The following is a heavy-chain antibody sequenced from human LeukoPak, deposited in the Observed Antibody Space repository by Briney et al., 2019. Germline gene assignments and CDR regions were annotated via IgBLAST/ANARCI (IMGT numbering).Heavy chain of an antibody. V-gene: IGHV4-59*01. CDR3: ASNALPFWDVAAFDV. J-gene: IGHJ3*01. D-gene: IGHD3-3*01. Sequence: PSETLSLPCTVSGDSLSSYYWSWIRQPPGKGLEWIGYIYYSGSTNYNPSLKSRVTISVDTSKNQFSLKQSSVTGADTAVYYCASNALPFWDVAAFDVWGQGTMVTVSS. CDR2: IYYSGST. CDR1: GDSLSSYY.